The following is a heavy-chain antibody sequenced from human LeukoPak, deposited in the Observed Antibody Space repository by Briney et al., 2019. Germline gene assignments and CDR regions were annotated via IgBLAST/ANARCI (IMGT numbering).Heavy chain of an antibody. CDR3: AKDRYSYAFEYSDS. CDR1: GFTFSSYA. Sequence: GGSLRLSCAASGFTFSSYAMHWVRQAPGKGLDWVAVISNDGSKKYYADSVKGRFTISRDNSRNTLSLQVSSLRAEDTAVHYCAKDRYSYAFEYSDSWGQGPLVTVSS. V-gene: IGHV3-30*04. CDR2: ISNDGSKK. D-gene: IGHD5-18*01. J-gene: IGHJ4*02.